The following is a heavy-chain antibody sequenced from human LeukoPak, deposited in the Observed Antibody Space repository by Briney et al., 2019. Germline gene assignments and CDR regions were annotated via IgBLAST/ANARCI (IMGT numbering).Heavy chain of an antibody. Sequence: SVKVSCKASGGTFSSYAISWVRQAPGQGLEWMGRIIPIFGTANYAQKFQGRVTITTDESTSTAYMELSSLRSDDTAVYYCARVPSSGWQQLVEFDPWGQGTLVTVSS. D-gene: IGHD6-13*01. J-gene: IGHJ5*02. V-gene: IGHV1-69*05. CDR2: IIPIFGTA. CDR1: GGTFSSYA. CDR3: ARVPSSGWQQLVEFDP.